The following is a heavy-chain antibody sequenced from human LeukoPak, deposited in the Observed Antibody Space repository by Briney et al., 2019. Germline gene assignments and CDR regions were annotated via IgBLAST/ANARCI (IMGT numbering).Heavy chain of an antibody. CDR2: ISYDGSNK. Sequence: GGSLRLSCAASGFTFSSYGMHWVRQAPGKGLEWVAVISYDGSNKYYADSVKGRFTISRDNSKNTLYLQMNSLRAEDTAVYYCARDFEPIAVAYWGQGTLVTVSS. V-gene: IGHV3-30*03. CDR1: GFTFSSYG. D-gene: IGHD6-19*01. CDR3: ARDFEPIAVAY. J-gene: IGHJ4*02.